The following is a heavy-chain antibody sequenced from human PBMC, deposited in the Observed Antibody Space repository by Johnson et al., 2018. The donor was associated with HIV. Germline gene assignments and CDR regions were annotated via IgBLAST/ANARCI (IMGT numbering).Heavy chain of an antibody. J-gene: IGHJ3*02. CDR2: IRYDGSNK. CDR3: ARESITMIVVVTHDAFDI. Sequence: QVQLVESGGGVVQPGGSLRLSCAASGFTFSSYGMHWVRQAPGKGLEWVAFIRYDGSNKYYADSVKGRFTISRDNSKNTLYLQMNSLRAEDTAVYYCARESITMIVVVTHDAFDIWGQGTMVTVSS. CDR1: GFTFSSYG. D-gene: IGHD3-22*01. V-gene: IGHV3-30*02.